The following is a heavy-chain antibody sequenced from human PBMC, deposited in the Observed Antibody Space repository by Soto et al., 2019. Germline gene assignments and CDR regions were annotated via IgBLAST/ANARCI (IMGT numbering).Heavy chain of an antibody. V-gene: IGHV4-59*01. CDR2: IFYSGST. D-gene: IGHD5-12*01. Sequence: SETLSLTCTVSGGSISSYYWSWIRQPPGKGLEWFGYIFYSGSTNYNPSLKSRVTISVDTSKNHFSLKLSSVTAADTAVYYCARDLGRDGYNSRYYGMDVWGQGTTVTVSS. CDR1: GGSISSYY. J-gene: IGHJ6*02. CDR3: ARDLGRDGYNSRYYGMDV.